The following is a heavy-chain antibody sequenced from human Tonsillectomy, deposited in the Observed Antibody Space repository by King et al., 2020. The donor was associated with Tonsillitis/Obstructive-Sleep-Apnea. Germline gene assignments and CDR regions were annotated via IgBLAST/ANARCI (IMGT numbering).Heavy chain of an antibody. Sequence: QLVQSGAEVKKPGESLKISCKGSGYSFTTYWIGWVRQMPGKGLEWMGIIYPGDSDSRYSPSFQGQVTISADKSISTAYLQWSSLKDSDTAMYDCARDYGDYGGILVYWGQGTLVTVSS. J-gene: IGHJ4*02. CDR2: IYPGDSDS. CDR3: ARDYGDYGGILVY. D-gene: IGHD4-17*01. CDR1: GYSFTTYW. V-gene: IGHV5-51*01.